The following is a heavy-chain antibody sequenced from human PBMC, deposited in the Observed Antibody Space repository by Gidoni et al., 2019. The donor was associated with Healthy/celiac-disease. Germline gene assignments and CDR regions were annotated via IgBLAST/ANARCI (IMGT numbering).Heavy chain of an antibody. Sequence: EVQLVESGGGWVQPGGSLKLCCAASGFSFSGYSMHWVRQDAGQGLEWVGLIRSIANSYAPAYAASVKGRFPISRDDSKNTAYLQMNSLKTEDTAVYYCTRRLPGGSYYGFDYWGQGTLVTVSS. CDR3: TRRLPGGSYYGFDY. V-gene: IGHV3-73*02. D-gene: IGHD1-26*01. J-gene: IGHJ4*02. CDR1: GFSFSGYS. CDR2: IRSIANSYAP.